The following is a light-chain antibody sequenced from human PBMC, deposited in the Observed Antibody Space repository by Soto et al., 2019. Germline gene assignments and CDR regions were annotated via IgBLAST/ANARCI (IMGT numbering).Light chain of an antibody. J-gene: IGKJ2*01. CDR1: QSIDTW. CDR2: KAS. CDR3: QQYNSYL. V-gene: IGKV1-5*03. Sequence: DIQMTQSPSTLSASVGDRVTITCRASQSIDTWLAWYQQRPGKAPKLLIYKASSLESGVPSRFSGSGSGTEFTLTISSLQTEDFATYYCQQYNSYLFGQGTKLEIK.